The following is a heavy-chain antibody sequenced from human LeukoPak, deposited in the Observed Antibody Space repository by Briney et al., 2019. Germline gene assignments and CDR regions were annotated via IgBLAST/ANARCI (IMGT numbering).Heavy chain of an antibody. D-gene: IGHD2-15*01. CDR2: ISDSSITM. J-gene: IGHJ5*02. CDR3: ARDGGFCSGGFCYRLFDP. V-gene: IGHV3-48*04. Sequence: GGSLRLSCAASRFTFSNHNMVWVCQPPGKGLEWISYISDSSITMYYADSVKGRFTISRDNAKNSLFLQMNSLRAEDTAVYYCARDGGFCSGGFCYRLFDPWGQGTLVTVSS. CDR1: RFTFSNHN.